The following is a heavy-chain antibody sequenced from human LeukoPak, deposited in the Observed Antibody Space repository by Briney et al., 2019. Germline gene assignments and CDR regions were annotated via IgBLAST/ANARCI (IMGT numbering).Heavy chain of an antibody. Sequence: ASVKVSCTASGYTFTGYYMHWVRQAPGQGREWMGWINPNSGGANYAQKFQGRVTMTRDTSISIAYMELSRLRSDDTAVYYCARDQSRYTMVSYGMDVWGQGTTVTVSS. CDR1: GYTFTGYY. CDR3: ARDQSRYTMVSYGMDV. V-gene: IGHV1-2*02. J-gene: IGHJ6*02. D-gene: IGHD3-10*01. CDR2: INPNSGGA.